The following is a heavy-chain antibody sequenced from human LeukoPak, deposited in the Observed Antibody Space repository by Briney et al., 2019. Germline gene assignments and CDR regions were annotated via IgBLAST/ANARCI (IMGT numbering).Heavy chain of an antibody. CDR3: ALKPIVVVPAAKYNWFDP. J-gene: IGHJ5*02. V-gene: IGHV3-23*01. CDR1: GFTFSSYA. CDR2: ISGSGGST. Sequence: GSLRLSCAASGFTFSSYAMSWVRQAPGKGLEWVSAISGSGGSTYYADSVKGRFTISRDNSKNTLYLQMNSLRAEDTAVYYCALKPIVVVPAAKYNWFDPWGQGTLVTVSS. D-gene: IGHD2-2*01.